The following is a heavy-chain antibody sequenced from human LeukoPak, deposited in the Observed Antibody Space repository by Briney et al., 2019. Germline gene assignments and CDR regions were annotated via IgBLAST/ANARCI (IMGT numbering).Heavy chain of an antibody. CDR1: GFTFSSYS. J-gene: IGHJ4*02. D-gene: IGHD3-10*01. CDR2: ISSGSSTM. Sequence: PGGSLRLSCAASGFTFSSYSMNWVRQAPGKGLEWVSYISSGSSTMYYADSVRGRFTISRDNAKNSLYLQMNSLRAEDTAVYYCARGWYGSGFDYWGQGTLVTVSS. CDR3: ARGWYGSGFDY. V-gene: IGHV3-48*04.